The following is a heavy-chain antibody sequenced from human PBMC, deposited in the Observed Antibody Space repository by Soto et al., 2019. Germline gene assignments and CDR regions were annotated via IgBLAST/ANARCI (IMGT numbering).Heavy chain of an antibody. Sequence: PGGSLRLSCAASGFTFSSYAMSWVRQAPGKGLEWVSAISGSGGSTYYADSVKGRFTISRDNSKNTLYLQMNSLRAEDTAVYYCAKDRRVSSSKGSFDYWGQGTLVTVSS. D-gene: IGHD6-13*01. CDR1: GFTFSSYA. CDR3: AKDRRVSSSKGSFDY. CDR2: ISGSGGST. V-gene: IGHV3-23*01. J-gene: IGHJ4*02.